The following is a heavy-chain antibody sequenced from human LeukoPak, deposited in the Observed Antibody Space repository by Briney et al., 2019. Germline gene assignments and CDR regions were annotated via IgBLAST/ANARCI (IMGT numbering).Heavy chain of an antibody. CDR2: INHSGST. Sequence: PSETLSLTCAVYGGSFSGYYWSWIRQPPGKGLEWIGEINHSGSTNYNPSLKSRVTISVDTSKNQFSLKLSSVTAADTAVYYCARAVFSAAAASYYYYGMDVWGQGTTVTVSS. CDR1: GGSFSGYY. V-gene: IGHV4-34*01. D-gene: IGHD6-13*01. CDR3: ARAVFSAAAASYYYYGMDV. J-gene: IGHJ6*02.